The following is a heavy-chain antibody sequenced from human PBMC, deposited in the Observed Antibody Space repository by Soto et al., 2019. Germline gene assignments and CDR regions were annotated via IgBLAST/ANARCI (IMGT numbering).Heavy chain of an antibody. J-gene: IGHJ4*02. D-gene: IGHD2-21*02. CDR2: IYYSGST. CDR1: GASISSYY. V-gene: IGHV4-59*08. CDR3: ARQRTSVVTQAYFDV. Sequence: KPSETLSLTCTVSGASISSYYWSWIRQPPGKGLEWIGYIYYSGSTNYNPSLKSRVTISVDTSKDQFSLKLKSVTAADTALYFCARQRTSVVTQAYFDVWGPGSLVTVSS.